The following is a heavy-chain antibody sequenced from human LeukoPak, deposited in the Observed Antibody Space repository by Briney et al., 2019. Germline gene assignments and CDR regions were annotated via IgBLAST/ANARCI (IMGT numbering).Heavy chain of an antibody. CDR3: AKRGVVIRVILVGFHKEAYYFDS. J-gene: IGHJ4*02. D-gene: IGHD3-22*01. V-gene: IGHV3-23*01. Sequence: GGSLRLSCAASGFTFSDYYMAWIRQAPGKGLEWVAGISDSGGRTNYADSVKGRFTISRDNPKNTLYLQMNSLRAEDTAVYFCAKRGVVIRVILVGFHKEAYYFDSWGQGALVTVSS. CDR1: GFTFSDYY. CDR2: ISDSGGRT.